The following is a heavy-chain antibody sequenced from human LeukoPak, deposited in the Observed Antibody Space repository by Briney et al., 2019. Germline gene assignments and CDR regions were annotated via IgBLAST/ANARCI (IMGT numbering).Heavy chain of an antibody. D-gene: IGHD2-2*01. Sequence: GGSLRLSCAVSGVLFRGDWMGWGRQAPGKGLGWVANVRPDGDGKYYLKSVRGRCAISREDAQNSLCLQMVSLRVEDSAVYYCGRWGITAALHRWGQGPLVSVPS. CDR3: GRWGITAALHR. CDR1: GVLFRGDW. J-gene: IGHJ1*01. CDR2: VRPDGDGK. V-gene: IGHV3-7*01.